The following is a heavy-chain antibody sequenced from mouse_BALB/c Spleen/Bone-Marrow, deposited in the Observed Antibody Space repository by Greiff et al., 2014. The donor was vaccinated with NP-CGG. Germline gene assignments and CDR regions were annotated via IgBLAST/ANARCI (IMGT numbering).Heavy chain of an antibody. D-gene: IGHD2-4*01. Sequence: ESGGGLVKPGGSLKLSCAASGFTFSSYTMSWVSQTPEKRLEWVATISSGGGNTYYPDSVKGRFTISRDNAKNNLYLQMSSLRSEDTALYYCARYMITTSYFDYWGQGTTLTVSS. CDR3: ARYMITTSYFDY. J-gene: IGHJ2*01. CDR2: ISSGGGNT. V-gene: IGHV5-9*03. CDR1: GFTFSSYT.